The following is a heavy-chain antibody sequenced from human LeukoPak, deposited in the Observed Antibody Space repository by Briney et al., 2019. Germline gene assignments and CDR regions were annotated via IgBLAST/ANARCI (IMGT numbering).Heavy chain of an antibody. CDR2: IKGDGGEK. J-gene: IGHJ4*02. Sequence: GGSLRLSCAASGFTSRSYWMNWVRQAPGKGLEWVANIKGDGGEKYADSVGGRVTISRDNAKNSVYLQMNSLRAEDTAVYYCVRDNRWASDYWGQGTLVTVSS. CDR3: VRDNRWASDY. V-gene: IGHV3-7*01. D-gene: IGHD4-23*01. CDR1: GFTSRSYW.